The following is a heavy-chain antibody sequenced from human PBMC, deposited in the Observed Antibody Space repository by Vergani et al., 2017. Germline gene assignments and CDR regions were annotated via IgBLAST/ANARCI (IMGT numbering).Heavy chain of an antibody. CDR3: ARGRRPVASSYYDSSGYYFSDYFDY. J-gene: IGHJ4*02. D-gene: IGHD3-22*01. V-gene: IGHV1-2*02. Sequence: QVLLVQSGAEVKKPGASVKFSSKAPGYTSTGYYMHWVRQAPGQGLEWMGWINPKSGGTNYAQKFQGRVTMTRDTSISTAYMELSRLRSDDTAVYYCARGRRPVASSYYDSSGYYFSDYFDYWGQGTLVPVSS. CDR2: INPKSGGT. CDR1: GYTSTGYY.